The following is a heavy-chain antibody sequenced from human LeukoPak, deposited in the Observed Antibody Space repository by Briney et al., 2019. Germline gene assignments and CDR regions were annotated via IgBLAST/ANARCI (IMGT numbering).Heavy chain of an antibody. V-gene: IGHV3-53*01. Sequence: GGSLRLSCAASGFTVSSNYMSWVRQAPGKGLEWVSVIYSGGSTYYADSVKGRFTISRDNSKNTLYLQMNSLRAEDTAVYYCARDIAYDSSGYYSPPFDYWGQGTLVTVS. CDR2: IYSGGST. J-gene: IGHJ4*02. D-gene: IGHD3-22*01. CDR3: ARDIAYDSSGYYSPPFDY. CDR1: GFTVSSNY.